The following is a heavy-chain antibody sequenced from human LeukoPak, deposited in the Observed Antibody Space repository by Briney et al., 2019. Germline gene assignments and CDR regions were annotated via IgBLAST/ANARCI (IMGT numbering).Heavy chain of an antibody. D-gene: IGHD3-3*01. V-gene: IGHV3-23*01. CDR2: ISGSGGST. CDR1: GFTFSSYA. J-gene: IGHJ4*02. CDR3: AKSPRSKTIFGVVLYYFDY. Sequence: GGSLRLSCAASGFTFSSYAMSWVRQAPGKGLEWVSAISGSGGSTYYADSVKGRLTISRDNSKNTLYLQMNSLRAEDTAVYYCAKSPRSKTIFGVVLYYFDYWGQGTLVTVSS.